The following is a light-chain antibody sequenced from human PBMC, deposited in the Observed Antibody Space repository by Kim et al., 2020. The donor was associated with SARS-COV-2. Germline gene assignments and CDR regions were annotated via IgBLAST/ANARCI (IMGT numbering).Light chain of an antibody. J-gene: IGKJ3*01. V-gene: IGKV3-20*01. CDR2: GAS. CDR3: QEYGTLPFT. CDR1: QIINSAF. Sequence: SPGESATLSCRASQIINSAFLAWYQQKCGQSPRLLIYGASNRATGIPDRFSGSGSGTDFTLTISRLEPEDFAVYYCQEYGTLPFTFGPGTKVDIK.